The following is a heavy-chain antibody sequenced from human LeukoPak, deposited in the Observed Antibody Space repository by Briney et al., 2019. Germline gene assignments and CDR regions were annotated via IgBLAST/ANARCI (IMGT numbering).Heavy chain of an antibody. Sequence: SQTLSLTCTVSGGSISSGGYYWSWIRQHPGKGLEWIGYIYYSGSTYYNPSLKSRVTISVDTSKNQFSLKLSSVTAADTAVYYCARGGDRYPRIAAAGTFDYWGQGTLVTVSS. D-gene: IGHD6-13*01. V-gene: IGHV4-31*03. J-gene: IGHJ4*02. CDR1: GGSISSGGYY. CDR3: ARGGDRYPRIAAAGTFDY. CDR2: IYYSGST.